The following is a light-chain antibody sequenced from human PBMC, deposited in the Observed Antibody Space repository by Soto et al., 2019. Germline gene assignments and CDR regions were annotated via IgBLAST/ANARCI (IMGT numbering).Light chain of an antibody. CDR1: QSVRNSY. CDR2: GAS. CDR3: QQYGSSPLT. Sequence: EIVLTQSPGTLSLSPVERATLSCMASQSVRNSYLAWYQQKPGQAPRLLMSGASSRSTGIPDRFSGSGSGTDFTLTISRLEPEDFAVYYCQQYGSSPLTFGGGTKVDIK. J-gene: IGKJ4*01. V-gene: IGKV3-20*01.